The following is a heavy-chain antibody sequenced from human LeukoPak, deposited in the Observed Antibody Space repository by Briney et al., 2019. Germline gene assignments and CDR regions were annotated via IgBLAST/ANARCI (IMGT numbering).Heavy chain of an antibody. CDR1: GFTFSSYS. J-gene: IGHJ3*02. D-gene: IGHD2-15*01. Sequence: GGSLRLSCAASGFTFSSYSMNWVRQAPGKGQEWVSSISSSSSYIYYADSVKGRFTISRDNAKNSLYLQMNSLRAEDTAVYYCARLRYCSGGSCYLYDAFDIWGQGTMVTVSS. V-gene: IGHV3-21*01. CDR3: ARLRYCSGGSCYLYDAFDI. CDR2: ISSSSSYI.